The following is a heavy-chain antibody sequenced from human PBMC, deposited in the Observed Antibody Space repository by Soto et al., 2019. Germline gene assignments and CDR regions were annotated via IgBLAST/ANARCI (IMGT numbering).Heavy chain of an antibody. V-gene: IGHV1-3*01. D-gene: IGHD6-13*01. J-gene: IGHJ5*02. Sequence: QVQLVQSGAEVREPGASVKVSCKTSGYTFTNYAIHWVRQAPGQRLEWMGWINAANGDTRYSQKFQGRLTIDRDTSAIAAYMELNSLTSEDTAVYYCARETLRAGNSWYDHWGQGTPVTVSS. CDR1: GYTFTNYA. CDR2: INAANGDT. CDR3: ARETLRAGNSWYDH.